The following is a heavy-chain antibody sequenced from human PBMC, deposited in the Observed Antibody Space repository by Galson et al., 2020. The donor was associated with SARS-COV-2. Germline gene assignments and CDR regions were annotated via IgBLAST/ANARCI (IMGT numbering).Heavy chain of an antibody. D-gene: IGHD3-9*01. CDR2: IWYDGSNK. J-gene: IGHJ6*02. CDR1: GFTFSSYG. CDR3: ARDGKYYDILTGYSPKGMDYYYYYGMDV. Sequence: GGSLRLSCAASGFTFSSYGMHWVRQAPGKGLEWVAVIWYDGSNKYYADSVKGRFTISRDNSKNTLYLQMNSLRAEDTAVYYCARDGKYYDILTGYSPKGMDYYYYYGMDVWGQGTTVTVSS. V-gene: IGHV3-33*01.